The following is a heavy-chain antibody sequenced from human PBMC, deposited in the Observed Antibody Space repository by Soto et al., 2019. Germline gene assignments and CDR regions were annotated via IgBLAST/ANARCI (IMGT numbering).Heavy chain of an antibody. CDR2: IYYSGST. J-gene: IGHJ4*02. V-gene: IGHV4-30-4*01. CDR1: CGSISSGDYY. D-gene: IGHD3-22*01. CDR3: ARVYDSSGYYYPYFDY. Sequence: PSETLSLTCTVSCGSISSGDYYWSWIRQPPGKGLEWIGYIYYSGSTYYNPSLKSRVTISVDTSKNQFSLKLSSVTAADTAVYYCARVYDSSGYYYPYFDYWGQGTLVTVSS.